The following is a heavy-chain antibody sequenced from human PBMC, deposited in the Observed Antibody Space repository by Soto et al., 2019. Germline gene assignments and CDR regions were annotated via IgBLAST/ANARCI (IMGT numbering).Heavy chain of an antibody. J-gene: IGHJ6*03. CDR1: GYTFTSYG. CDR3: VRGNYDFWSGYYTLNYYYYYMDV. V-gene: IGHV1-18*01. D-gene: IGHD3-3*01. Sequence: ASVKVSCKASGYTFTSYGISWVRQAPGQGLEWMGWISAYNGNTNYAQKLQGRVTMTTDTSTSTAYMELRSLRSDDTAVYYCVRGNYDFWSGYYTLNYYYYYMDVWGKGTTVTVSS. CDR2: ISAYNGNT.